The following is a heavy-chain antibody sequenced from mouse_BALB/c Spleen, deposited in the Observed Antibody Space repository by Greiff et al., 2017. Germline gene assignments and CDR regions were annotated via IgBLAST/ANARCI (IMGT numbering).Heavy chain of an antibody. Sequence: VQLQQSGAELARPGASVKMSCKASGYTFTSYTMHWVKQRPGQGLEWIGYINPSSGYTNYNQKFKDKATLTADKSSSTAYMQLSSLTSEDSAVYYCARSGWLLRAMDYWGQGTSVTVSS. D-gene: IGHD2-3*01. CDR2: INPSSGYT. CDR3: ARSGWLLRAMDY. V-gene: IGHV1-4*01. J-gene: IGHJ4*01. CDR1: GYTFTSYT.